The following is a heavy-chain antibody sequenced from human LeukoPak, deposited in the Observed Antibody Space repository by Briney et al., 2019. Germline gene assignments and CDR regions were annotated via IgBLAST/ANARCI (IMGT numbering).Heavy chain of an antibody. J-gene: IGHJ1*01. Sequence: PSETLSLTCTVSGGSVSSGSYYWSWIRQPPGKGLEWIGYIYYSGSTNYNPSLKSRVTISVDTSKNQFSLKLSSVTAADTAVYYCARLGYYDSSGYCGHSGQHWGQGTLVTVSS. CDR1: GGSVSSGSYY. V-gene: IGHV4-61*01. CDR2: IYYSGST. D-gene: IGHD3-22*01. CDR3: ARLGYYDSSGYCGHSGQH.